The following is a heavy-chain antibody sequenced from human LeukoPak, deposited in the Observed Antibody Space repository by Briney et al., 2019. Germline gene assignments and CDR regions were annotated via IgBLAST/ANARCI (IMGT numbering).Heavy chain of an antibody. D-gene: IGHD4-17*01. J-gene: IGHJ4*02. Sequence: SETLSLTCTVSGGSISSSSYYWGWIRQPPGKGLEWIGSIYYSGSTYYNPSLKSRVTISVGTSKNQFSLKLSSVTAADTAVYYCARSNNDYGDYYFDYWGQGTLVTVSS. CDR3: ARSNNDYGDYYFDY. CDR2: IYYSGST. V-gene: IGHV4-39*01. CDR1: GGSISSSSYY.